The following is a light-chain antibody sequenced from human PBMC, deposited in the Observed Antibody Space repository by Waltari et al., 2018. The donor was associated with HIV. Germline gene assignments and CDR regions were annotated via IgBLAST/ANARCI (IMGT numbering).Light chain of an antibody. V-gene: IGKV4-1*01. Sequence: DIVMTQSPDSLAVSLGERATINCKSSQSLLYTYNNKNSLAWYQQKPVQPPKLLIYWASTRESGVPDRFSGSGSGTDFTLTISGLQAEDVAVYYCHQYHDTPLTFGGGTKVEIK. CDR2: WAS. CDR1: QSLLYTYNNKNS. CDR3: HQYHDTPLT. J-gene: IGKJ4*01.